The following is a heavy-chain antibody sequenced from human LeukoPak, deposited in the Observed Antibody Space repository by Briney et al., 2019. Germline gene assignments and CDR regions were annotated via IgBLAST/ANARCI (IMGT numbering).Heavy chain of an antibody. CDR2: IRYDGSNK. V-gene: IGHV3-30*02. Sequence: GGSLRLSCAASGFTFSSYGMHWVRQAPGKGLEWVAFIRYDGSNKYYADSVKGRFTISRDNSKNTLYLQMNSLRAEDTAVYYCAKGGYSGYDPIDYWGQGTLVTVSS. D-gene: IGHD5-12*01. J-gene: IGHJ4*02. CDR1: GFTFSSYG. CDR3: AKGGYSGYDPIDY.